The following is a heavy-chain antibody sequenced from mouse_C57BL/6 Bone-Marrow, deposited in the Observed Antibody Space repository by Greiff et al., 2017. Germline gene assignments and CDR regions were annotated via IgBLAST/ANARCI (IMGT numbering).Heavy chain of an antibody. CDR2: IDPKSGGT. Sequence: QVQLQQPGAELVKPGASVKLSCKASGYTFTSYWMHWVKQRPGRGLEWIGRIDPKSGGTKYNEKFKSKATLTVDKPSSTAYMQLSSLTSDDSAVYYCARPYGSSLDYWGQGTTHTVSS. CDR1: GYTFTSYW. CDR3: ARPYGSSLDY. J-gene: IGHJ2*01. D-gene: IGHD1-1*01. V-gene: IGHV1-72*01.